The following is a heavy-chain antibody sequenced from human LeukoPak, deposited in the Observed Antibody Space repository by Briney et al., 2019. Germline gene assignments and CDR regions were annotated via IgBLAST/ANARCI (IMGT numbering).Heavy chain of an antibody. J-gene: IGHJ6*03. D-gene: IGHD2-2*01. V-gene: IGHV3-7*01. CDR3: ARVPAADYYYYYHVDV. CDR2: IKPDGGEK. Sequence: PGGSLRLSCAASGFTFSSYGMHWVRQTPGKGLEWVANIKPDGGEKYYVDSVKGRFTVSRENAENSLFLQMNSLRAEDTAVYYCARVPAADYYYYYHVDVWGKGTTVTVSS. CDR1: GFTFSSYG.